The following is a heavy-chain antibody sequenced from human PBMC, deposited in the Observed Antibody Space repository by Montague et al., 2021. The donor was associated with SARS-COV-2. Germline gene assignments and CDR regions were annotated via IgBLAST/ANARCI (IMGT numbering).Heavy chain of an antibody. CDR1: GRSISSSSYY. D-gene: IGHD5-18*01. J-gene: IGHJ5*02. CDR2: IYYSGST. Sequence: SETLSLTCTVSGRSISSSSYYWGWIRQPPGKGLEWIGSIYYSGSTYYNPSLKSRVTISVDMTKNQFSLKLSSVTAADTAVYYCARTEIQVWSRRWFDPWGQGTLVTVSS. CDR3: ARTEIQVWSRRWFDP. V-gene: IGHV4-39*01.